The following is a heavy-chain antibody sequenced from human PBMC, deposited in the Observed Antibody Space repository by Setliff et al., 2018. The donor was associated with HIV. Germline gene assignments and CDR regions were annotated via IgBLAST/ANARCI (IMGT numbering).Heavy chain of an antibody. J-gene: IGHJ4*02. V-gene: IGHV4-34*01. CDR2: IDHSGST. D-gene: IGHD3-10*01. Sequence: SSETLSLTCAVYGGSVSGYYWSWIRQPPGKGLEWIGEIDHSGSTNYNPSLKSRVTISVDTSKNQFSLKLSSVTAADTAVYYCARQRGLRGYYGSNSLYYFDYWGQGILVTVSS. CDR3: ARQRGLRGYYGSNSLYYFDY. CDR1: GGSVSGYY.